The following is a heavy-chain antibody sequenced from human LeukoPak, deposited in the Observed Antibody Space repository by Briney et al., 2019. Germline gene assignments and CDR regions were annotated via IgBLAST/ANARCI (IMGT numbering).Heavy chain of an antibody. D-gene: IGHD3-22*01. CDR3: AKDGAYYYDSSGYYYDY. Sequence: GGSLRLSCAASGFTFSSYGMHWVRQAPGKGLEWVAVISYDGSNKYYADSVKGRFTISRDNSKNTLYLQMNSLRAEDTAVCYCAKDGAYYYDSSGYYYDYWGQGTLVTVSS. CDR1: GFTFSSYG. CDR2: ISYDGSNK. V-gene: IGHV3-30*18. J-gene: IGHJ4*02.